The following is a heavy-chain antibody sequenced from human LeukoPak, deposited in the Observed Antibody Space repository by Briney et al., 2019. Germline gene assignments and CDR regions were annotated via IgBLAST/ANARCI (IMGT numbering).Heavy chain of an antibody. Sequence: SETLSLTCAVYGGSFSGYYWSRVRQPPGQGLGWIGEVNHSGRTNYNPALKSRVNISVDTSKNQFSLKLSSVAGADTAVYYCAAPYVDTAMVPTGVFDYWGQGTLVTVSS. CDR3: AAPYVDTAMVPTGVFDY. CDR2: VNHSGRT. D-gene: IGHD5-18*01. J-gene: IGHJ4*02. V-gene: IGHV4-34*01. CDR1: GGSFSGYY.